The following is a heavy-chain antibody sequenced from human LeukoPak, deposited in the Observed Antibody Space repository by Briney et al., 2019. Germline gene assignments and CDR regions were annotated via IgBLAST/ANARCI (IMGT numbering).Heavy chain of an antibody. CDR1: GGTFSSYA. CDR2: IIPIFGTA. CDR3: ARDRVKSGSYLYFDY. D-gene: IGHD1-26*01. J-gene: IGHJ4*02. Sequence: SVKVSCKASGGTFSSYAISWVRQAPGQGLEWMGGIIPIFGTANYAQKFQGRVTMTRDTSISTAYMELSRLRSDDTAVYYCARDRVKSGSYLYFDYWGQGTLVTVSS. V-gene: IGHV1-69*05.